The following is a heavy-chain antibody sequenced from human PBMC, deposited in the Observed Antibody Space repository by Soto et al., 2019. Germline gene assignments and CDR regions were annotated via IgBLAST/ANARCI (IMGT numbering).Heavy chain of an antibody. D-gene: IGHD4-4*01. CDR2: IIPIFGTA. CDR3: ARDLSNLGRYFDY. J-gene: IGHJ4*02. Sequence: VASVKVSCKASGGTFSSYAISWVRQAPGQGLEWMGGIIPIFGTANYAQKFQGRVTITADKSTSTAYMELSSLRSEDTAVYYCARDLSNLGRYFDYWDQGTLITVSS. CDR1: GGTFSSYA. V-gene: IGHV1-69*06.